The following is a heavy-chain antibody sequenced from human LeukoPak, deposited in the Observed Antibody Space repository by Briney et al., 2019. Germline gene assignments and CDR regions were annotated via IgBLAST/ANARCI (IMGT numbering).Heavy chain of an antibody. J-gene: IGHJ6*03. CDR3: ARVKKAEQQLYYYHLDV. Sequence: SVKVSCKASGGTFISYAISWVRQAPGQGLEWMGGIIPIFGTANYAQKFQGRVTITTDESTSTAYMELSSLRSEDTAVYYCARVKKAEQQLYYYHLDVWGKGTTVTVYS. CDR1: GGTFISYA. V-gene: IGHV1-69*05. D-gene: IGHD6-13*01. CDR2: IIPIFGTA.